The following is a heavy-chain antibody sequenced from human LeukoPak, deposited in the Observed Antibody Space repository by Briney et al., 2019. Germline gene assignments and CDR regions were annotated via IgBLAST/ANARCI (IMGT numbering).Heavy chain of an antibody. CDR1: GFTFSSYA. CDR2: ISGSGGST. V-gene: IGHV3-23*01. J-gene: IGHJ4*02. D-gene: IGHD3-22*01. Sequence: PGASLRLSCAASGFTFSSYAMSWVRQAPGKGLEWVSAISGSGGSTYYADSVKGRFTISRDNSKNTLYLQMNSLRAEDTAVYYCAKAATNYYDSSGYFDYWGQGTLVTVSS. CDR3: AKAATNYYDSSGYFDY.